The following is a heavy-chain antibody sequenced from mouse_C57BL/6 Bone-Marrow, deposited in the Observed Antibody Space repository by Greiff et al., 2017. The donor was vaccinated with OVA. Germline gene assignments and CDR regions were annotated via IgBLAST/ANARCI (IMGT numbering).Heavy chain of an antibody. Sequence: VQRVESGPELVKPGASVKISCKASGYAFSSSWMNWVKQRPGKGLEWIGRIYPGDGDTKYNGKFKGKATLTADKSSSTAYMQLCSLTSEYSAVYFCARGQLSSMDYWGQGTSVTVSS. CDR1: GYAFSSSW. CDR3: ARGQLSSMDY. CDR2: IYPGDGDT. J-gene: IGHJ4*01. D-gene: IGHD3-1*01. V-gene: IGHV1-82*01.